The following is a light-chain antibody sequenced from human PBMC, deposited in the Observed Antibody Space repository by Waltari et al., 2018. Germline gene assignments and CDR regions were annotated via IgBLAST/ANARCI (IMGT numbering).Light chain of an antibody. J-gene: IGLJ2*01. V-gene: IGLV1-40*01. CDR3: QSYDTSLRVV. CDR2: GST. CDR1: GSNIGAGYD. Sequence: QSVLTQPPSVSGAPGQRVTISCTGSGSNIGAGYDVHWYQQLPRAAPKLLIYGSTRRPLGVPDLFFGSTSGTSASLAITGLQAEDEADYYCQSYDTSLRVVFGGGTKLTVL.